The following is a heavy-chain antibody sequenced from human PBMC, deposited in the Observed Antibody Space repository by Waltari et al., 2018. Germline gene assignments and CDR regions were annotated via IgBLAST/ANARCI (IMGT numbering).Heavy chain of an antibody. CDR1: GYSISSGYY. Sequence: QVQLQESGPGLVKPSETLSLTCAVSGYSISSGYYWGWIRQPPGKGLEWIGSIYHSGSTYYNPSLKSRVTISVDTSKNQFSLKLSSVTAADTAVYYCASYSSSWSPGAFDIWGQGTMVTVSS. CDR2: IYHSGST. CDR3: ASYSSSWSPGAFDI. D-gene: IGHD6-13*01. V-gene: IGHV4-38-2*01. J-gene: IGHJ3*02.